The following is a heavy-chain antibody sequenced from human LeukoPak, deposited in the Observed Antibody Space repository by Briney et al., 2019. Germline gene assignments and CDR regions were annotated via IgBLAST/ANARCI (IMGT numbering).Heavy chain of an antibody. J-gene: IGHJ4*02. V-gene: IGHV4-39*01. D-gene: IGHD4-17*01. Sequence: SETLSLTCTVSGGSISSSSYYWGWIRQPPGKGLEWIGSIYYSGGMYYNPSLKSRVTISVDTSKNQFSLRLSSVTAADTAVYYCARLPTVTFFDYWGQGTLVTVSS. CDR3: ARLPTVTFFDY. CDR2: IYYSGGM. CDR1: GGSISSSSYY.